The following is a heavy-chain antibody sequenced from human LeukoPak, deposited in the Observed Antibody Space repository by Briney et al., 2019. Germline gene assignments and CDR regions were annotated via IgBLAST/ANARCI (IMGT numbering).Heavy chain of an antibody. CDR3: SRDPTYYLRYGYFDY. J-gene: IGHJ4*02. CDR1: GFTFSSYS. V-gene: IGHV3-48*04. CDR2: ISSSSSTI. D-gene: IGHD1-26*01. Sequence: GGSLRLSCAASGFTFSSYSMNWVRQAPGKGLEWVSYISSSSSTIYYADSVKGRFTISRDNAKNSLYLQMNSLRAEDTAVYYCSRDPTYYLRYGYFDYWGQGALVTVSS.